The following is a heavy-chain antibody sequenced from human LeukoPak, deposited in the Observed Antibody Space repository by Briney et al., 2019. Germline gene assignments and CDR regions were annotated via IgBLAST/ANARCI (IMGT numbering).Heavy chain of an antibody. CDR1: GFTFSSFA. J-gene: IGHJ4*02. V-gene: IGHV3-30-3*01. CDR2: ISYDGSNK. D-gene: IGHD1-26*01. Sequence: GGSLRLSCAASGFTFSSFAMHWVRQAPGKGLEWVAVISYDGSNKFYTDSVKGRFTISRDHSKNTLYLQMNSLRVEDTAVYYCAGDSGSYYYFDYWGQGTLVTVSS. CDR3: AGDSGSYYYFDY.